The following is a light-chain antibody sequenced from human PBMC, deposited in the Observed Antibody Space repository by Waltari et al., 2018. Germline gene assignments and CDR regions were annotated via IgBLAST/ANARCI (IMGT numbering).Light chain of an antibody. CDR2: AAS. Sequence: CRMSQGISSYLDWYQQKPGKAPELLIYAASTLQSGVPSRFSGSGSGTDFTLTISCLQSEDFATYYCQQYYSFPLFTFGPGTKVDIK. CDR3: QQYYSFPLFT. V-gene: IGKV1D-8*01. CDR1: QGISSY. J-gene: IGKJ3*01.